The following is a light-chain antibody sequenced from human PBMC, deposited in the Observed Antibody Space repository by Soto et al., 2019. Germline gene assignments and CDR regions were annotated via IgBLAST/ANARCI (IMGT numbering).Light chain of an antibody. CDR3: QQGSNWCRVT. CDR1: QSVSSY. J-gene: IGKJ4*01. CDR2: DAF. V-gene: IGKV3-11*01. Sequence: EIVLTQSPATLSLSPGARATLSCRASQSVSSYLAWYQQKPCQAPRLLIYDAFNRANDIPARFSGSGSGTDVTLTISSLEPEDFAIYYWQQGSNWCRVTFGRETKVEVK.